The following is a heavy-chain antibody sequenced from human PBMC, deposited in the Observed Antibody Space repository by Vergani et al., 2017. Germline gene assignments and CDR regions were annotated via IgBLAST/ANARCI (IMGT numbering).Heavy chain of an antibody. CDR3: ASCIAAPGLDV. CDR2: INHSGST. V-gene: IGHV4-34*01. J-gene: IGHJ6*02. D-gene: IGHD6-13*01. Sequence: QVQLQQWGAGLLKPSETLSLTCAVYGGSFSGYYWSWIRQPPGKGLEWIWEINHSGSTNYNPSLKSRVTISVDTSKNQFSLKLSSVTAADTAVYYCASCIAAPGLDVWGQGTTVTVSS. CDR1: GGSFSGYY.